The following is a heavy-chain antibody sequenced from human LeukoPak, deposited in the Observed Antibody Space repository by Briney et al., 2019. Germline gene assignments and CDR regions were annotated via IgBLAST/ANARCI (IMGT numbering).Heavy chain of an antibody. Sequence: SETLSLTCTVSGGSISSYYWSWIRQPPGKGLEWIGYIYYSGSTNYNPSLKSRVTISVDTSKNQFSLRLSSVTAADTAVYYCVRARYVNSFYAFDIWGQGTLVTVSS. CDR3: VRARYVNSFYAFDI. CDR2: IYYSGST. J-gene: IGHJ3*02. D-gene: IGHD3-9*01. V-gene: IGHV4-59*01. CDR1: GGSISSYY.